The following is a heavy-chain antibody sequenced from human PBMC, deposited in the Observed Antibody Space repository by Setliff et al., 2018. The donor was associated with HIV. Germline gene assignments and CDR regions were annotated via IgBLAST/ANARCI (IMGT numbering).Heavy chain of an antibody. CDR3: ARDTSLYDSSAFDV. CDR2: IRYDGSDK. V-gene: IGHV3-30*02. Sequence: GGSLRLSCAASGFTFSSYGMHWVRQAPGKGLEWVAFIRYDGSDKYYADSVKGRFTISRDNAKNSLYLQMNSLKTEDTAVYYCARDTSLYDSSAFDVWGPGTMVTVSS. CDR1: GFTFSSYG. D-gene: IGHD3-22*01. J-gene: IGHJ3*01.